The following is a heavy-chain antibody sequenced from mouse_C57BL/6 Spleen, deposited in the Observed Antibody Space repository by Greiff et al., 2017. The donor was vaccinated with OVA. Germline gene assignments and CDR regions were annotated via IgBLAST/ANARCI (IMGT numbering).Heavy chain of an antibody. Sequence: QVQLQQPGAELVKPGASVKVSCKASGYTFTSYWMHWVKQRPGQGLEWIGRIHPSDSDTNYNQKFKGKATLTVDKSSSTAYMQLSSLTSEDSTVYYCAIEYYGSSAWFAYWGQGTLVTVSA. CDR3: AIEYYGSSAWFAY. D-gene: IGHD1-1*01. V-gene: IGHV1-74*01. CDR1: GYTFTSYW. J-gene: IGHJ3*01. CDR2: IHPSDSDT.